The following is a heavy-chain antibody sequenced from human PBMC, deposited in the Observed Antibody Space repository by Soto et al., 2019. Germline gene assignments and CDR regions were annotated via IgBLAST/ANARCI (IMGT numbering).Heavy chain of an antibody. CDR1: GGSISSYY. CDR3: ARELRGRPFHDY. V-gene: IGHV4-4*07. D-gene: IGHD4-17*01. J-gene: IGHJ4*02. CDR2: IYTSGTT. Sequence: SSETLSLTCTVSGGSISSYYWSWIRQPAGKGLEWIGRIYTSGTTNYNPALKSRVTMSVDTSKKQFSLKLRSVTAADTAVYYCARELRGRPFHDYWGQGTLVTVSS.